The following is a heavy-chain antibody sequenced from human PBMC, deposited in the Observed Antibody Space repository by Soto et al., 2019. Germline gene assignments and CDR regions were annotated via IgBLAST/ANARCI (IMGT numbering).Heavy chain of an antibody. CDR2: IYSDGTT. CDR3: AILSN. Sequence: LRLSCAASGFTVSSNYMNWVRQAPGKGLEWVSIIYSDGTTSYADSVKGRFTISRDNFKNTLHLQMNSLRAEDTAVYYCAILSNWGQGTLVTVSS. CDR1: GFTVSSNY. J-gene: IGHJ4*02. D-gene: IGHD6-6*01. V-gene: IGHV3-53*01.